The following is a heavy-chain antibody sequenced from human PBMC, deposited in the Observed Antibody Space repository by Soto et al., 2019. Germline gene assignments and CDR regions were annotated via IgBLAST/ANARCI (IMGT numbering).Heavy chain of an antibody. V-gene: IGHV1-8*01. CDR3: ARPPRRDYRRGYYDYYMDV. CDR1: GYTFTSYD. Sequence: QVQLVQSGAEVKKPGASVKVSCKASGYTFTSYDINWVRQATGQGLEWMGWMNPNSGNTGYAQKFQGRVTMTRNTSISRAYMELSSLRSEDTAVYYCARPPRRDYRRGYYDYYMDVWGKGTTVTVS. D-gene: IGHD4-17*01. J-gene: IGHJ6*03. CDR2: MNPNSGNT.